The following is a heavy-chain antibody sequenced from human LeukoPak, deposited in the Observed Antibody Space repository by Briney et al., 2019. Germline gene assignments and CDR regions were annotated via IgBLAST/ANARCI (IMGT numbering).Heavy chain of an antibody. CDR3: ARDPVVFGNNDAFDI. CDR1: GGSISSYY. D-gene: IGHD1/OR15-1a*01. CDR2: IYTIGST. V-gene: IGHV4-4*07. J-gene: IGHJ3*02. Sequence: PSETLSLTCTVSGGSISSYYWSWIRQPAGKGLEWIGRIYTIGSTNYNPSLKSRVTMSVDTSKNQFSLKLSSVTAADTAVYYCARDPVVFGNNDAFDIWGQGTMVTVSS.